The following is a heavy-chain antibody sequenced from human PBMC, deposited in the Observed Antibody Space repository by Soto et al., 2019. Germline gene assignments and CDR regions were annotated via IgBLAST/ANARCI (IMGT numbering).Heavy chain of an antibody. V-gene: IGHV3-33*01. CDR1: GFTFSSCG. Sequence: QVQLVESGGGVVQPGRSLRLSCAASGFTFSSCGMHWVRQAPGKGLEWVAVIWYDGSNKYYADSVKGRFTISRDNSKNTLYLQMNSLRAGDTAVYYCARDKPTTEHGMDVWGQGTTVTVSS. D-gene: IGHD1-1*01. CDR3: ARDKPTTEHGMDV. CDR2: IWYDGSNK. J-gene: IGHJ6*02.